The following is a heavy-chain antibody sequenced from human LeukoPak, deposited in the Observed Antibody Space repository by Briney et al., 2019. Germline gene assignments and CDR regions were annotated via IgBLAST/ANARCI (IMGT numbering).Heavy chain of an antibody. J-gene: IGHJ4*02. V-gene: IGHV3-23*01. Sequence: PTGGSLRLSCAASGFTFSSYAMSWVRQAPGKGLEWVSAISGSGGSTYYADSVKGRFTISRDNSKNTLYLQMNSLRAEDTAVYYCAKDPSWGSPYYFDCWGQGTLVTVSS. CDR1: GFTFSSYA. CDR3: AKDPSWGSPYYFDC. D-gene: IGHD7-27*01. CDR2: ISGSGGST.